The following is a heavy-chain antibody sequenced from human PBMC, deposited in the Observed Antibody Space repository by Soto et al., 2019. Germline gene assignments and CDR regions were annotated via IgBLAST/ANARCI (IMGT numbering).Heavy chain of an antibody. CDR2: INHSGST. J-gene: IGHJ5*02. CDR3: AADNLYDYIWGSYRYWWFDP. Sequence: SETLSLTCAVYGGSFSGYYWSWIRQPPGKGLEWIGEINHSGSTNYNPSLKSRVTISVDTSKNQFSLKLSSVTAADTAVYYCAADNLYDYIWGSYRYWWFDPWGQGTLVTVSS. CDR1: GGSFSGYY. D-gene: IGHD3-16*02. V-gene: IGHV4-34*01.